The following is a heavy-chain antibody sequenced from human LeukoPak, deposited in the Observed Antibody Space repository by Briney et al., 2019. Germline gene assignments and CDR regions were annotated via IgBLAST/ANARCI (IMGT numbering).Heavy chain of an antibody. CDR1: GYSISSGYY. Sequence: SETLSLTCTVSGYSISSGYYWGWIRQPPGKGLEWIGSIYHSGSTYYNPSLKSRVTISVDTSKNQFSLKLSSVTAADTAVYYCALNDPYDAFDIWGQGTMVTVSS. J-gene: IGHJ3*02. CDR2: IYHSGST. CDR3: ALNDPYDAFDI. V-gene: IGHV4-38-2*02.